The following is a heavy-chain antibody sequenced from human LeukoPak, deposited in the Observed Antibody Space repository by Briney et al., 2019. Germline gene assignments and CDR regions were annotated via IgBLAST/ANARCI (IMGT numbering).Heavy chain of an antibody. Sequence: PSETLSLTCAVYGGSFSGYYWSWIRQPPGKGLEWIGEINHSGSTNYNPSLKSRVTISVDTSKNQFSLKLSSVTAADTAVYYCARGGGSSSYYYYMDVWGKPTTVTVSS. D-gene: IGHD6-6*01. CDR1: GGSFSGYY. J-gene: IGHJ6*03. CDR3: ARGGGSSSYYYYMDV. V-gene: IGHV4-34*01. CDR2: INHSGST.